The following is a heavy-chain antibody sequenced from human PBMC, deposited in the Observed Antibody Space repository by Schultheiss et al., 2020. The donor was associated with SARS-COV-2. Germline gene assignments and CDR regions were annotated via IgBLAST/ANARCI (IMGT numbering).Heavy chain of an antibody. J-gene: IGHJ3*02. CDR1: GFTFSDYY. Sequence: ESLKISCAASGFTFSDYYMSWIRQAPGKGLEWIGYIYYSGSTYYNPSLKSRVTISVDTSKNQFSLKLSSVTAADTAVYYCARRLCSSTSCYGAFDIWGQGTMVTVSS. CDR2: IYYSGST. D-gene: IGHD2-2*01. CDR3: ARRLCSSTSCYGAFDI. V-gene: IGHV4-34*01.